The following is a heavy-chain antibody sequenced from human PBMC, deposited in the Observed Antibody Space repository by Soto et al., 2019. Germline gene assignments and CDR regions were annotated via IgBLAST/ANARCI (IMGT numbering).Heavy chain of an antibody. CDR1: GASISYGGFS. CDR3: ARGGGNDSFDY. J-gene: IGHJ4*02. Sequence: QLQLQESGSGLVKTSETLSLTCTVSGASISYGGFSWSWIRQSPGKGLEWIGYISHLESTYFHPSFKSRLTMSIDRTRNQFSLKLNSLTAADMAVYYCARGGGNDSFDYWGQGVLVTVSS. V-gene: IGHV4-30-2*06. D-gene: IGHD5-12*01. CDR2: ISHLEST.